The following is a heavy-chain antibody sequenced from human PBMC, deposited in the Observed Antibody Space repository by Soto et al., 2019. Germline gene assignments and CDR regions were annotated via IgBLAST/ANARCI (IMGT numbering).Heavy chain of an antibody. V-gene: IGHV3-23*01. J-gene: IGHJ4*02. D-gene: IGHD1-26*01. CDR3: AKDHPRIVGATHFDY. Sequence: GGSLRLSCTVSGFPYRTYGMHWVRQAPGKGLEWVAAISGSGSNTYYADSVQGRFTISRDNSKNTLYLQMNSLRAEDTAVYYCAKDHPRIVGATHFDYWGQGTLVTVSS. CDR2: ISGSGSNT. CDR1: GFPYRTYG.